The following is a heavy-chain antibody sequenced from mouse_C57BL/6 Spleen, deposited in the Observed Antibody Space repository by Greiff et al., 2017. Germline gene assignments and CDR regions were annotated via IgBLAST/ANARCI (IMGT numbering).Heavy chain of an antibody. Sequence: QVQLQQPGAELVRPGSSVKLSCKASGYTFTSYWMDWVKQRPGQGLEWIGNIYPSDSETHYNQKFKDKATLTVDKSSSTAYMQRSSLTSEDSAVYYCARRGDGYYSTHWYFDVWGTGTTVTVSS. D-gene: IGHD2-3*01. CDR3: ARRGDGYYSTHWYFDV. CDR2: IYPSDSET. CDR1: GYTFTSYW. V-gene: IGHV1-61*01. J-gene: IGHJ1*03.